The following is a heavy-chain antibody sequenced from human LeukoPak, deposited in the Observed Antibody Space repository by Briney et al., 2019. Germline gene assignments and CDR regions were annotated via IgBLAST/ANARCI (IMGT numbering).Heavy chain of an antibody. J-gene: IGHJ4*02. V-gene: IGHV3-21*01. CDR3: ARRSNPPGRIDH. CDR1: GFTFSSYS. D-gene: IGHD1-14*01. CDR2: ISSSSSYI. Sequence: GGSLRLSCAASGFTFSSYSMNWVRQAPGKGLEWVSSISSSSSYIYYADSVKGRFTISRDNAKNSLYLQMNSLRAEDTAVYYCARRSNPPGRIDHWGQGTLVTVSS.